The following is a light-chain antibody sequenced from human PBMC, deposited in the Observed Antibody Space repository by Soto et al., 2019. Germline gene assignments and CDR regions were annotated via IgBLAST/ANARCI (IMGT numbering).Light chain of an antibody. Sequence: DIQMTQSPSTLSASVGDRVTITCRASQSISTWLAWYQQKPGKAPKLLIYDGSSLESGVPSRFSGSGSGTEFTLTISSLQPDDFATYYRQQYNSYFTFGPGTKVDIK. CDR3: QQYNSYFT. V-gene: IGKV1-5*01. CDR2: DGS. J-gene: IGKJ3*01. CDR1: QSISTW.